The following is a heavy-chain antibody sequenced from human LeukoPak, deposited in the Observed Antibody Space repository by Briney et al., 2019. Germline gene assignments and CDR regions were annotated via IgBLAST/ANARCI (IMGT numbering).Heavy chain of an antibody. CDR3: AKDFVVVPGNVNYFDY. D-gene: IGHD2-21*02. Sequence: PGGSLRLSCAASGFTFSSYGMSWVRQAPGKGLEWVSAISGSGGSTYYADSVKGRFTISRDNSKNMLYVQMKSLRAEDTAVYYCAKDFVVVPGNVNYFDYWGQGTLVTVSS. J-gene: IGHJ4*02. CDR1: GFTFSSYG. V-gene: IGHV3-23*01. CDR2: ISGSGGST.